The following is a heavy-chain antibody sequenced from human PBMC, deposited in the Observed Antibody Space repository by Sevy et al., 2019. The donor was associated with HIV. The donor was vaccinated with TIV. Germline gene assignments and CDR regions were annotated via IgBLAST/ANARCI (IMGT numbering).Heavy chain of an antibody. Sequence: SETLSLTCTVSGYSISSGYYWGWIRQPPGKGLEWIGSIYHSGSTYYNPSLKSRVTISVDTSKNQFSLKLSSVTAADTAVYYCARVEPSKIVVGGAFDIWGQGTMVTVSS. D-gene: IGHD3-22*01. V-gene: IGHV4-38-2*02. CDR3: ARVEPSKIVVGGAFDI. CDR2: IYHSGST. CDR1: GYSISSGYY. J-gene: IGHJ3*02.